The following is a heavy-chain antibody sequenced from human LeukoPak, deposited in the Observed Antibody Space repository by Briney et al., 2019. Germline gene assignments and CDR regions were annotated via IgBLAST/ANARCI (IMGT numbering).Heavy chain of an antibody. CDR2: VSGSGPST. V-gene: IGHV3-23*01. Sequence: GGSLRLSCAASGFTFQNYAMSWVRQAPGKGLEWASSVSGSGPSTDYADSVKGRFTISRDKSKNTLYLQMNSLRAEDTAVYYCARLPTFYYDSSHYHYDYWGQGTPVTVSS. CDR1: GFTFQNYA. J-gene: IGHJ4*02. CDR3: ARLPTFYYDSSHYHYDY. D-gene: IGHD3-22*01.